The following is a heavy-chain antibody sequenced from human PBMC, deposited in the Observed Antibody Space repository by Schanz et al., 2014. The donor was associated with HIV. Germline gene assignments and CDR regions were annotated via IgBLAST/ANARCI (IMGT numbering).Heavy chain of an antibody. CDR3: AKGWRGYSISSLVDY. CDR1: GFTLGNYI. V-gene: IGHV3-21*01. J-gene: IGHJ4*02. Sequence: DVQLVESGGGLVKPGESLRLSCSTSGFTLGNYIMNWVRQAPGKGLEWVSSISGGSTYTYYADSIRGRFIVSRDNARSSVYLQMYSLRAADTAVYYCAKGWRGYSISSLVDYWGQGSLVTVSS. D-gene: IGHD6-6*01. CDR2: ISGGSTYT.